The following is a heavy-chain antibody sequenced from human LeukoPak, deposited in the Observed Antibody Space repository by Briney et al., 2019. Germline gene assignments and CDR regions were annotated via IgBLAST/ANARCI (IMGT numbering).Heavy chain of an antibody. V-gene: IGHV1-24*01. CDR2: FDTEDGET. J-gene: IGHJ4*02. D-gene: IGHD3-10*02. CDR3: ATCMVGEYYFDY. CDR1: GYTLTELS. Sequence: ASVKVSCKVSGYTLTELSMQWVRQTPGEGLEWRGGFDTEDGETISAQKFQGRVTMTEDTSTDTAFMELSSLRSEDTAAYYCATCMVGEYYFDYWGQGTLVSVSS.